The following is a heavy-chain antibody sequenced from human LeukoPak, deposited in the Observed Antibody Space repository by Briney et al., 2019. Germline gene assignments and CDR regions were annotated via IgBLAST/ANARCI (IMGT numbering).Heavy chain of an antibody. V-gene: IGHV3-21*01. D-gene: IGHD6-19*01. J-gene: IGHJ5*02. CDR2: ISSSSTYI. CDR3: ARSAVAGKNWFDP. Sequence: GGSLRLSCAASGFTFSSYSMNWVRQAPGKGLEWVSSISSSSTYIYYADSVRGRFTISRDNAKNSLYLQMNSLRAEDTAVCYCARSAVAGKNWFDPWGQGTLVTVSS. CDR1: GFTFSSYS.